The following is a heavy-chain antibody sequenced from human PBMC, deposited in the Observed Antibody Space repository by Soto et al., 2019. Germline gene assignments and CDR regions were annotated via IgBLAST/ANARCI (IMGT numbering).Heavy chain of an antibody. J-gene: IGHJ6*01. CDR3: ATGRGLDYDYGMDV. Sequence: EVQLLESGGGLVQPGGSLRLSCAASGFTFSSYAMSWVRQAPGKGLEWVSAISGSGGSTYYADSVKGRFTISRDNSKNTQSLQMNSLRAEDTAVYYCATGRGLDYDYGMDVWGQGTTVTVSS. D-gene: IGHD3-10*01. CDR1: GFTFSSYA. CDR2: ISGSGGST. V-gene: IGHV3-23*01.